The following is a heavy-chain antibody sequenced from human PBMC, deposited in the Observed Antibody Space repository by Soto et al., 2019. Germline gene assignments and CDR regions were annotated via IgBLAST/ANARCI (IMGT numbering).Heavy chain of an antibody. Sequence: QVQLQESGPGLVKPSETLSLTCTVSGGSISSYYWSWIRQPPGKGLEWIGYIYYSGSTNYNPSLKSRVTIAVDTSKNRFSLKLTSVTAADTAVNYCARGWGGAFYVWGQGTMVTVSS. J-gene: IGHJ3*01. D-gene: IGHD3-10*01. CDR3: ARGWGGAFYV. CDR1: GGSISSYY. CDR2: IYYSGST. V-gene: IGHV4-59*01.